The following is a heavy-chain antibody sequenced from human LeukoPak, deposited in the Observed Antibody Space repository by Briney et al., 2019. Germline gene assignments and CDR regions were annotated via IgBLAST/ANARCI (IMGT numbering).Heavy chain of an antibody. CDR2: IYYSGST. V-gene: IGHV4-39*01. Sequence: PSETLSLTCTVSGGSISSSSYPWGWIRQPPGKGLEWIGSIYYSGSTFYNPSLKSRVIISVDTSKNQFSLKLSSVTAADTAVYYCARQGSGRSSDYWGQGTLVTVSS. CDR1: GGSISSSSYP. CDR3: ARQGSGRSSDY. J-gene: IGHJ4*02. D-gene: IGHD1-26*01.